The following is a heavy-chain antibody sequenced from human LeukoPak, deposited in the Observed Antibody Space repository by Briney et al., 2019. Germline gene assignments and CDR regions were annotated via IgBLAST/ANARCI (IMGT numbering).Heavy chain of an antibody. CDR2: ISGSGGST. D-gene: IGHD3-10*01. J-gene: IGHJ4*02. Sequence: GGPLRLSCAASGFTFSSYAMSWVRQAPGKGLEWVSAISGSGGSTYYADSVKGRFTISRDNSKNTLYLQMNSLRAEDTAVYYCAKAGYGSGSYYTLSHFDYWGQGTLVTVSS. CDR1: GFTFSSYA. CDR3: AKAGYGSGSYYTLSHFDY. V-gene: IGHV3-23*01.